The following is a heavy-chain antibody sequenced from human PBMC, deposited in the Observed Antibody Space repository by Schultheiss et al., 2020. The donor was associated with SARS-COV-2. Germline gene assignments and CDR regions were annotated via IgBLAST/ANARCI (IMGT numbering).Heavy chain of an antibody. CDR1: GFTFSDYY. CDR2: IWYDGSNK. D-gene: IGHD2-21*01. CDR3: ASLITHIVVVIATPRGAFDI. V-gene: IGHV3-33*08. Sequence: GGSLRLSCAASGFTFSDYYMSWIRQAPGKGLEWVAVIWYDGSNKYYADSVKGRFTISRDNPKNTLYLQMNSLRTEDTAVYYCASLITHIVVVIATPRGAFDIWGQGTMVTVSS. J-gene: IGHJ3*02.